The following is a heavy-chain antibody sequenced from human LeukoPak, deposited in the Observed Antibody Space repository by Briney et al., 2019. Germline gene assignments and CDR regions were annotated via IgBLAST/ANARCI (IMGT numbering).Heavy chain of an antibody. D-gene: IGHD4-17*01. Sequence: GGSLRLSCAASGFTFSNYWMSWVRQAPGKGLEWVASIEQDGSEKCYVDSVKGRLTISRDNAQKSLSLQMRSLRAEDTGVYYCARGSGDLDNWGQGTLVTVSS. CDR1: GFTFSNYW. CDR2: IEQDGSEK. CDR3: ARGSGDLDN. V-gene: IGHV3-7*01. J-gene: IGHJ4*02.